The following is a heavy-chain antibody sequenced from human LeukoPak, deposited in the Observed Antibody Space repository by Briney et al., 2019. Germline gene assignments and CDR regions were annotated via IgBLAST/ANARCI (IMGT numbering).Heavy chain of an antibody. CDR2: ISSSGSTI. CDR3: ARDYGGSSPFDY. J-gene: IGHJ4*02. Sequence: GGSLRLSCVASGFTFRSYSMHWVRQAPGKGLEWVSYISSSGSTIYYADSVKGRFTISRDNAKNSLYLQMNSLRAEDTAVYYCARDYGGSSPFDYWGQGTLVTVSS. V-gene: IGHV3-48*04. D-gene: IGHD4-23*01. CDR1: GFTFRSYS.